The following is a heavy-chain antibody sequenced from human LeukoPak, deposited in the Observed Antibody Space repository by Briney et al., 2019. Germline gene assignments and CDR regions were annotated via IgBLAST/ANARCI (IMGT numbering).Heavy chain of an antibody. J-gene: IGHJ4*02. V-gene: IGHV3-43*01. D-gene: IGHD6-6*01. CDR1: GFTFDDYT. Sequence: QPGGSLRLSCAASGFTFDDYTMHWVRQAPGKGLEWVSLISWDGGSTYYADSVKGRFTISRDNSKNSLYLQMNSLRTEDTALYYCAKAPGSSLGIDYWGQGTLVTVSS. CDR2: ISWDGGST. CDR3: AKAPGSSLGIDY.